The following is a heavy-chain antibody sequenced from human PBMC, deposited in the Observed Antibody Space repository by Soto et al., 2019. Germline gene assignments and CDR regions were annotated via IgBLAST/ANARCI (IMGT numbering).Heavy chain of an antibody. V-gene: IGHV3-21*01. J-gene: IGHJ4*01. D-gene: IGHD2-15*01. CDR2: IRSSSDI. Sequence: EVQLVESGGGLVKPGGSLRLDCSASGFTFISYSMNWVRQAPGQGLELGSSIRSSSDIYYADSLRGRLTIARDNAKNSLYLQMNSLRAEDTAVYYCAGYCSGGSCYSEDDYWGHGPLVTVSS. CDR1: GFTFISYS. CDR3: AGYCSGGSCYSEDDY.